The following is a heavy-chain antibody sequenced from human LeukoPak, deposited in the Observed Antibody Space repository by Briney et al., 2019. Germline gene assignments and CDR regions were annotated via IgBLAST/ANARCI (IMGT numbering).Heavy chain of an antibody. CDR2: ISSSSSTI. J-gene: IGHJ5*02. Sequence: PGGSLRLSCAASRFTFSSYSMNWVRQAPGKGLEWVSYISSSSSTIYYADSVKGRFTISRDNAKNSLYLQMNSLRDEDTAVYYCARDQSYGDYRSTNWFDPWGQGTLVTVSS. CDR3: ARDQSYGDYRSTNWFDP. CDR1: RFTFSSYS. V-gene: IGHV3-48*02. D-gene: IGHD4-17*01.